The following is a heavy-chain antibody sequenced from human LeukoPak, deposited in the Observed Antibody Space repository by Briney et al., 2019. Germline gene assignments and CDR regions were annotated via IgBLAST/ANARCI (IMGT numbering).Heavy chain of an antibody. CDR3: ARPLRYTYWFDP. D-gene: IGHD3-9*01. Sequence: ASVKVSCKASGGTFSSYAISLVRQAPGQGLEWMGGIIPIFGTANYAQKFQGRVTITADESTSTAYMELSSLRSEDTAVYYCARPLRYTYWFDPWGQGTLVTVSS. CDR1: GGTFSSYA. J-gene: IGHJ5*02. CDR2: IIPIFGTA. V-gene: IGHV1-69*13.